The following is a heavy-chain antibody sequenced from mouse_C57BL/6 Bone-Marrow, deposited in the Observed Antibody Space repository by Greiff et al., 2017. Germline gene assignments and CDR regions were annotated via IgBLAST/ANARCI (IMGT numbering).Heavy chain of an antibody. Sequence: VQLQQSGPELVKPGASVKLSCKASGYTFTSYDINWVKQRPGQGLEWIGWIYPRDGSTTYNEKFKGKATLTVDTSSSTAYMELHSLTSEDSAVYFCARVEFDGSSGDWYFDGWGTGTTVTVSA. CDR3: ARVEFDGSSGDWYFDG. D-gene: IGHD1-1*01. CDR1: GYTFTSYD. J-gene: IGHJ1*03. CDR2: IYPRDGST. V-gene: IGHV1-85*01.